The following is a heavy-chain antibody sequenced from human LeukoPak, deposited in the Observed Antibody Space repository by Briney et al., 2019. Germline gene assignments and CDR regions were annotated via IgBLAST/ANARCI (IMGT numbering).Heavy chain of an antibody. D-gene: IGHD3-3*02. CDR2: INHSGST. CDR1: GGSFSGYY. V-gene: IGHV4-34*01. J-gene: IGHJ4*02. CDR3: ARGIRR. Sequence: PSETLSLTCAAYGGSFSGYYWSWIRQPPGKGLEWSGEINHSGSTNYNPSLKSRVTISVDTSKNQFSLKLSSVTAADTAVYYCARGIRRWGQGTLVTVSS.